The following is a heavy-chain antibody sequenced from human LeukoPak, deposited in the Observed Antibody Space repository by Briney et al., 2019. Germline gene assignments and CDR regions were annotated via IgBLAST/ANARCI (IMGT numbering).Heavy chain of an antibody. CDR3: VSSYGSGSYYYYYYYMDV. D-gene: IGHD3-10*01. CDR1: GYTFTGYY. Sequence: ASVKVSCKASGYTFTGYYMHWVRQAPGQGLEWMGWINPNSGGTNYAQKFQGRVTMTRDTSISTAYMELSRLRSDDTAVYYCVSSYGSGSYYYYYYYMDVWGKGTTVTVSS. J-gene: IGHJ6*03. V-gene: IGHV1-2*02. CDR2: INPNSGGT.